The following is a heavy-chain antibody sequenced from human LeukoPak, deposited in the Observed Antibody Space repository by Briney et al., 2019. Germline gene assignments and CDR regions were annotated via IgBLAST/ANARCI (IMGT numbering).Heavy chain of an antibody. CDR3: AKEKPGRNDVFDY. D-gene: IGHD1-1*01. CDR2: ISGSGGST. CDR1: GFTFSIYA. Sequence: GRCLRLSCVVSGFTFSIYAMSWVRRARGRGLEGVSAISGSGGSTYYADSGKGRFTISRDNSKNTLYLQMNSLRAEDTAVYYCAKEKPGRNDVFDYWGQGTLVTVSS. V-gene: IGHV3-23*01. J-gene: IGHJ4*02.